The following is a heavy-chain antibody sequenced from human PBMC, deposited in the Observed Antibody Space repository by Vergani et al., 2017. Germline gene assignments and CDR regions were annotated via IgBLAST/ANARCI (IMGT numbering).Heavy chain of an antibody. CDR1: GFTFSSYA. CDR2: ISGSGGST. J-gene: IGHJ5*02. Sequence: VQLVESGGGLVQPGGSLRLSCAASGFTFSSYAMSWVRQAPGKGLEWVSAISGSGGSTYYADSVKGRFTISRDNSKNTLYLQMNSLRAEDTAVYYCAKGAQYYDFWSGYPPTIGGTGWFDPWGQGTLVTVSS. V-gene: IGHV3-23*04. CDR3: AKGAQYYDFWSGYPPTIGGTGWFDP. D-gene: IGHD3-3*01.